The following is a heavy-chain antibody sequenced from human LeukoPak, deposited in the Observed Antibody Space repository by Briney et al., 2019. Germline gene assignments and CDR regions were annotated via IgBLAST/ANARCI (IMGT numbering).Heavy chain of an antibody. CDR1: GVTFSDYP. V-gene: IGHV1-69*06. D-gene: IGHD3-10*01. CDR2: IVPRFAAA. CDR3: AGGYGSGVMSPYALDV. J-gene: IGHJ6*04. Sequence: SVKVSCKASGVTFSDYPISWVRQALGQGPEWMGGIVPRFAAADYAQQFQGRVTITADMYTTTAYMELSSLTSDDTAIYYCAGGYGSGVMSPYALDVWGTGTTVVVSS.